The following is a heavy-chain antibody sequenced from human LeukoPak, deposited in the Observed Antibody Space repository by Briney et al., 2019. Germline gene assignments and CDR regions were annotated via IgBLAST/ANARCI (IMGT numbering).Heavy chain of an antibody. V-gene: IGHV3-21*01. CDR2: ISSSSSYI. D-gene: IGHD3-10*01. Sequence: GGSLRLSCAASGFTFSSYSMNWVRQAPGKGLEWVSYISSSSSYIYYADSVKGRFTISRDNSKNTLYLQMNSLRAEDTAVYYCARTGSGSYFFDYWGQGTLVTVSS. CDR1: GFTFSSYS. J-gene: IGHJ4*02. CDR3: ARTGSGSYFFDY.